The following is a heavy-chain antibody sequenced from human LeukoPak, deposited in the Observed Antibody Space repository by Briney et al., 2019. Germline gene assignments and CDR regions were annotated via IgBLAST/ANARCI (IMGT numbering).Heavy chain of an antibody. CDR1: GYTFTNYY. J-gene: IGHJ4*02. Sequence: GASVKVSCKASGYTFTNYYIHWVRQAPGQGLEWMGRIKPNSGDTDYAQKFQGRVTMTRDTSISTAHMELSRLKFDDTAVYYCARDRDYGDYLGDYWGQGILVTVTS. CDR3: ARDRDYGDYLGDY. CDR2: IKPNSGDT. D-gene: IGHD4-17*01. V-gene: IGHV1-2*06.